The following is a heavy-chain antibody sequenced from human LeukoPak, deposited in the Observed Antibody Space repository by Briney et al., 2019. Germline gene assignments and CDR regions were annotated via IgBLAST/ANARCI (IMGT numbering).Heavy chain of an antibody. J-gene: IGHJ5*02. Sequence: ASVKVSCKASGYTFTSYGISWVRQAPGQARDWMGWISAYNGNTNYAQKLQGRVTMTTDTSTSTAYMELRSLRSDDTAVYYCARVLMVVVVAATFADWFDPWGQGSLVTVSS. CDR3: ARVLMVVVVAATFADWFDP. D-gene: IGHD2-15*01. CDR1: GYTFTSYG. CDR2: ISAYNGNT. V-gene: IGHV1-18*01.